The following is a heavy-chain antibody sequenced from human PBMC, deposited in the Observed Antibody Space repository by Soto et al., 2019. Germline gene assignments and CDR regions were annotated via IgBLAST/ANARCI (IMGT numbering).Heavy chain of an antibody. CDR2: IYYSGST. CDR3: ARVTVTIPYYFDY. D-gene: IGHD4-17*01. J-gene: IGHJ4*02. V-gene: IGHV4-31*03. CDR1: GGSISSGGYY. Sequence: LFLTCTVSGGSISSGGYYWSWIRQHPGKGLEWIGYIYYSGSTYYNPSLKSRVTISVDTSKNQFSLKLSSVTDAATAVYYCARVTVTIPYYFDYWGQGTLVTVSS.